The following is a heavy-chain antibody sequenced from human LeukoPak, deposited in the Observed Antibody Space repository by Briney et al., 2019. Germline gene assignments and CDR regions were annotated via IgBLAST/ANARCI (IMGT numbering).Heavy chain of an antibody. Sequence: SETLSLTCAVYGGSFSGYYWRWIRQPPGTGLEWIGEINHSGSTNYNPSLKSRVTISVDTSKNQFSLKPSSVTAADTAVYYCARGLGLYYYGSGSYRANNWFDPWGQGTLVTVSS. CDR3: ARGLGLYYYGSGSYRANNWFDP. CDR2: INHSGST. V-gene: IGHV4-34*01. CDR1: GGSFSGYY. J-gene: IGHJ5*02. D-gene: IGHD3-10*01.